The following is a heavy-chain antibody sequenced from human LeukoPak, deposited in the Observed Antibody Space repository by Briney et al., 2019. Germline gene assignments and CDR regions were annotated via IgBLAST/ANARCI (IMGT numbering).Heavy chain of an antibody. D-gene: IGHD2-15*01. CDR1: GFTFGNYG. Sequence: GGSLRLSCAASGFTFGNYGMHWVRQAPGKGLDWEAVTSYDGSDKYYADSVKGRFTISRDNSNNTLYLQMSSLSAEDTAVYYCAKDRGSYYYDIDVWGQGTTVTVS. V-gene: IGHV3-30*18. J-gene: IGHJ6*02. CDR3: AKDRGSYYYDIDV. CDR2: TSYDGSDK.